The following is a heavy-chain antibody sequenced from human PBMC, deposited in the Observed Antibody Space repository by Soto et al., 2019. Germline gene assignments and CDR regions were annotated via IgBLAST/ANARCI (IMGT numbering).Heavy chain of an antibody. J-gene: IGHJ6*02. CDR3: ARQVGSGSYPIFYYYYGMDV. Sequence: EFLKMSLHGSGYSFTSYWISWVCQITGKGVERMGRIDPSDSYTNYSPSFQGQVTISADKSISTAYLQWSSLKASDTAMYDCARQVGSGSYPIFYYYYGMDVWGQGTTVTVSS. V-gene: IGHV5-10-1*04. CDR2: IDPSDSYT. CDR1: GYSFTSYW. D-gene: IGHD3-10*01.